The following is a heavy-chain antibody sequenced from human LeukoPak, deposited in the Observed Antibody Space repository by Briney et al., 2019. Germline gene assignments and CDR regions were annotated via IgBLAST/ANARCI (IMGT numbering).Heavy chain of an antibody. CDR3: ARAGASYAMDV. J-gene: IGHJ6*02. D-gene: IGHD1-14*01. CDR1: GFTFSSYS. Sequence: GGSLRLSCAASGFTFSSYSMHWVRHAPGKGLVWVSRIFVDGSSTSYADSVKGRFTISRDNTKNTLYLQMSSLRDDDTAVYYCARAGASYAMDVWGQGTTVTVSS. CDR2: IFVDGSST. V-gene: IGHV3-74*01.